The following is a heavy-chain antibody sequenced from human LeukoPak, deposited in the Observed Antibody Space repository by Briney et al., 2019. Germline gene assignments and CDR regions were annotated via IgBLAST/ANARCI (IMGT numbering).Heavy chain of an antibody. CDR3: ARDENSGSFDY. CDR2: IYYSGST. V-gene: IGHV4-31*03. D-gene: IGHD3-10*01. J-gene: IGHJ4*02. CDR1: GGSISSGDYY. Sequence: SETLSLTCTVSGGSISSGDYYWSWIRQHAGKGLEYIGYIYYSGSTYYNPSLKSRITISVDTSKNQFSLRLSSVTAADTAVYYCARDENSGSFDYWGQGTLVTVSS.